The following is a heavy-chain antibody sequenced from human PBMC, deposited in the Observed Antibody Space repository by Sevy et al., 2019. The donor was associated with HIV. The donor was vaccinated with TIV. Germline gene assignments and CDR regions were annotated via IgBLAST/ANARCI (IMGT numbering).Heavy chain of an antibody. D-gene: IGHD1-26*01. Sequence: GGSLRLSCVASGFTFSRYAMSWVRQAPGKGLKWVSALGGSVDMTYYADFVKGRFTISRDNSKNTLYRQMNSLRAEDTAVYYCARVVEALPGYYYGMDVWGQGTTVTVSS. J-gene: IGHJ6*02. V-gene: IGHV3-23*01. CDR1: GFTFSRYA. CDR3: ARVVEALPGYYYGMDV. CDR2: LGGSVDMT.